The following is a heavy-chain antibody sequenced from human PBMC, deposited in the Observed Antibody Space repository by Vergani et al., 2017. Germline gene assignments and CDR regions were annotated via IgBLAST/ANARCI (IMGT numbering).Heavy chain of an antibody. CDR1: GYSISSGYY. J-gene: IGHJ4*02. Sequence: QVQLQESGPGLVKPSETLSLTCAVSGYSISSGYYWGWIRQPPGKGLEWIGSIYHSGSTYYNPFLKSRVTISVDTSKNQFSLKLSSVTAADTAVYYCARRRGMGAAADIGFDYWGQGTLVTVSS. D-gene: IGHD6-13*01. CDR2: IYHSGST. V-gene: IGHV4-38-2*01. CDR3: ARRRGMGAAADIGFDY.